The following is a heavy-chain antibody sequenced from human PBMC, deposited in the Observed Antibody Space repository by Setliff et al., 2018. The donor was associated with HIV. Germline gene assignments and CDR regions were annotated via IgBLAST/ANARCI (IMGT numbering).Heavy chain of an antibody. D-gene: IGHD3-3*01. CDR1: GGSFSAYS. V-gene: IGHV4-34*01. Sequence: SETLSLTCAVYGGSFSAYSWSWIRQPPGKGLEWIGEICHSGSANYNPSLRSRVNMSIDTSTRQFSLNLTSVTAADTAVYYCGRFLGWRGFDYWGQGTLVTVSS. J-gene: IGHJ4*02. CDR3: GRFLGWRGFDY. CDR2: ICHSGSA.